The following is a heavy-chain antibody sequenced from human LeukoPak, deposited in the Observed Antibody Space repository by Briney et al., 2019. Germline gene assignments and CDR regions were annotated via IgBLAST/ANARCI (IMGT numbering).Heavy chain of an antibody. Sequence: GGSLRLSCAASGFTFSTYAMNWVRQAPGKGLEWVSTISGIDTFYADSVKGRFTISRDNARNSLYLQMNNLRGEDTAIYYCARDAGNSGYGCDLWGQGTLVTVSS. CDR2: ISGIDT. D-gene: IGHD5-12*01. CDR1: GFTFSTYA. V-gene: IGHV3-23*01. J-gene: IGHJ5*02. CDR3: ARDAGNSGYGCDL.